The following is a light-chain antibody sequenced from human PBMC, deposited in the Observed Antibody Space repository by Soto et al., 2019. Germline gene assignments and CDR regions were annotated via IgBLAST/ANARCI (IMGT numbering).Light chain of an antibody. V-gene: IGKV3-20*01. J-gene: IGKJ2*01. CDR2: GAS. Sequence: EIVLTQSPGTLSVSPGERATLSCRASQSISITSLAWYQRKPGQAPRFLFLGASIRAIGIPDRVSASGSGTDFTLTIGRLEAEDFAVYYCQQYGSLPETFGQGTKLESK. CDR1: QSISITS. CDR3: QQYGSLPET.